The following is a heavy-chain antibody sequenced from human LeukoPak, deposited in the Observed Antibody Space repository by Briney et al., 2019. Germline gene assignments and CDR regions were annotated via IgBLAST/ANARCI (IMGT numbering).Heavy chain of an antibody. Sequence: GGSLRLSCAASGFTFSSYGMHWVRQAPGKRLEWVAVIWYDGSNKYYADSVKGRFTISRDNSKNTLYLQMNSLRGEDTAVYFCARGGIQLWYADYWGQGTLVTVSS. D-gene: IGHD5-18*01. V-gene: IGHV3-33*01. CDR1: GFTFSSYG. CDR2: IWYDGSNK. J-gene: IGHJ4*02. CDR3: ARGGIQLWYADY.